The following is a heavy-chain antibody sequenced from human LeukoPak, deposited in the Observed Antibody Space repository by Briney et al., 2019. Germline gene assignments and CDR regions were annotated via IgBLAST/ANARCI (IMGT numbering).Heavy chain of an antibody. J-gene: IGHJ4*02. CDR3: ARALGDI. V-gene: IGHV3-74*01. CDR2: ISGDGSST. CDR1: GFTFSTYW. Sequence: GGSLRLSCAASGFTFSTYWMHWVRQAPGKGLVWVSRISGDGSSTSYGDSVKGRFTISRDNAKNTLYLQMNGLRVEDTAVYYCARALGDIRGQGTLVTVSS.